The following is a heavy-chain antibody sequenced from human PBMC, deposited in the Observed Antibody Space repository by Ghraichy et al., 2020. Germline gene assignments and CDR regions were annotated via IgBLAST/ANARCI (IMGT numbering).Heavy chain of an antibody. CDR2: ISAYNGNT. Sequence: ASVKVSCKASGYTFTSYGISWVRQAPGQGLEWMGWISAYNGNTNYAQKLQGRVTMTTDTSTSTAYMELRSLRSDDTAVYYCARGPYYYDSSGSPLPDAFDIWGQGTMVTVSS. V-gene: IGHV1-18*01. CDR1: GYTFTSYG. D-gene: IGHD3-22*01. CDR3: ARGPYYYDSSGSPLPDAFDI. J-gene: IGHJ3*02.